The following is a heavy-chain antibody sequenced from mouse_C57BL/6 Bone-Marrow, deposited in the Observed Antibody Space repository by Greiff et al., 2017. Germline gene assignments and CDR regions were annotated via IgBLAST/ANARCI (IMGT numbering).Heavy chain of an antibody. Sequence: QVQLQQPGAELVKPGASVKLSCKASGYTFTSYWMHWVKQRPGQGLEWLGMIHPNSGSTNYNEKFKSKATLTVDKSSSTAYMQLSSLTSEDSAVYDCARRSYYYGSFAYWGQGTLGTVSA. J-gene: IGHJ3*01. CDR2: IHPNSGST. CDR3: ARRSYYYGSFAY. CDR1: GYTFTSYW. V-gene: IGHV1-64*01. D-gene: IGHD1-1*01.